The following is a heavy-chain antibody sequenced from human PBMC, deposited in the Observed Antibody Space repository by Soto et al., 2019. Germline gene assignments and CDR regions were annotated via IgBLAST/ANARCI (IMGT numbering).Heavy chain of an antibody. D-gene: IGHD4-4*01. CDR1: GYTFPSYA. Sequence: GASVKVSCKASGYTFPSYAMHWVRQAPGQRLEWMGWINAGNGNTKYSQKFQGRVTITRDTSASTAYMELSSLRSEDTAVYYCAVNSNYAYYFDYWGQGTLVTVSS. V-gene: IGHV1-3*01. J-gene: IGHJ4*02. CDR2: INAGNGNT. CDR3: AVNSNYAYYFDY.